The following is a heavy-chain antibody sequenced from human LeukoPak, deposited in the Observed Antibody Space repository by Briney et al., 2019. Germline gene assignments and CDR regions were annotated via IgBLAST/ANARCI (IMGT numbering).Heavy chain of an antibody. CDR3: TLTLVRGRVYGMDV. Sequence: GGSLRLSCAASGFTFDSYDMSWVRQAPEKGLEWVSGTSASGGRTYYADSAKGRFTISRDNSKNTLYLQMNSLRAEDTAVYYCTLTLVRGRVYGMDVWGEGTTATVSS. J-gene: IGHJ6*04. CDR1: GFTFDSYD. V-gene: IGHV3-23*01. CDR2: TSASGGRT. D-gene: IGHD3-10*01.